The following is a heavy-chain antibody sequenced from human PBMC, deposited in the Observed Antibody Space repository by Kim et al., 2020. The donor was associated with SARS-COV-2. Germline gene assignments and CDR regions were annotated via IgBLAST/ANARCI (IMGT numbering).Heavy chain of an antibody. J-gene: IGHJ4*02. D-gene: IGHD3-22*01. CDR1: GYTFTSYA. V-gene: IGHV7-4-1*02. CDR2: INTNTGNP. CDR3: AREWRLYYYDSSGYYEPPDY. Sequence: ASVKVSCKASGYTFTSYAMNWVRQAPGQGLEWMGWINTNTGNPTYAQGFTGRFVFSLDTSVSTAYLQISSLKAEDTAVYYCAREWRLYYYDSSGYYEPPDYWGQGTLVTVSS.